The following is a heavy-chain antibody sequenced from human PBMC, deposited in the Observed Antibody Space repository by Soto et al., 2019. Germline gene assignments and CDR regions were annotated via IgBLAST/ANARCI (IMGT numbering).Heavy chain of an antibody. CDR2: VHDTGNS. CDR1: GGSLNNYY. J-gene: IGHJ3*01. V-gene: IGHV4-59*01. Sequence: QVQLQDSGPGLVRPSEAVSLTCTISGGSLNNYYWAWIRQPPGQGLEWIAYVHDTGNSDYNPSLTSPVTISLATSNSQVSLKLNSRAAADSATYYFARLWGPDIRGIQAFDVWGQGTVVTVSS. D-gene: IGHD7-27*01. CDR3: ARLWGPDIRGIQAFDV.